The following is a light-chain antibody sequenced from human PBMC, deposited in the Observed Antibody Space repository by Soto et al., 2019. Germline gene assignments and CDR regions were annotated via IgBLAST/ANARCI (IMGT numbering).Light chain of an antibody. V-gene: IGKV3-20*01. CDR2: AAS. CDR3: LQYGVPLWT. Sequence: EIALTQSPGTLSLSPGERATLSCRASQSVTANYLAWYQQKPGQAPMLLIYAASIGATGVPDRFSGSGSGTDFTLTISRLEPEDFAVYYCLQYGVPLWTFGQGTKVEIK. CDR1: QSVTANY. J-gene: IGKJ1*01.